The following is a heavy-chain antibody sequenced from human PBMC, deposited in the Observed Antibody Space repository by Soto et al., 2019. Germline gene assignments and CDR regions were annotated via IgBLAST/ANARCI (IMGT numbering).Heavy chain of an antibody. J-gene: IGHJ6*02. CDR3: ARGSVGIAASLYYYGMDV. CDR2: IYPGDSDT. V-gene: IGHV5-51*01. Sequence: VESLKISCKGSGYSFTSYWIGWVRQMPGKGLEWMGIIYPGDSDTRYSPSFQGQVTISADKSISTAYLQWSSLKASDTAMYYCARGSVGIAASLYYYGMDVWGQGTTVTVSS. CDR1: GYSFTSYW. D-gene: IGHD6-13*01.